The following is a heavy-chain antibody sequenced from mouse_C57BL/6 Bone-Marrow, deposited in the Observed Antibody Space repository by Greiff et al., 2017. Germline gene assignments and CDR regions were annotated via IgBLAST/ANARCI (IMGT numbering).Heavy chain of an antibody. CDR2: INPDSSTI. D-gene: IGHD1-1*01. Sequence: EVKLVESGGGLVRPGGSLKLSCAASGIDFSRYWMSWVRRAPGKGLEWIGEINPDSSTINYAPSLKDKFIISRDNAKNTLYLQMSKVRSEDTALYYCARRLTWALYYGSLDYWGQGTTLTVSS. V-gene: IGHV4-1*01. CDR1: GIDFSRYW. CDR3: ARRLTWALYYGSLDY. J-gene: IGHJ2*01.